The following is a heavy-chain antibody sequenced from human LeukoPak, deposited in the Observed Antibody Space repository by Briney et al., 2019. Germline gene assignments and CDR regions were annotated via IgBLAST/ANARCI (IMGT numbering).Heavy chain of an antibody. D-gene: IGHD2-21*02. Sequence: SVKVSCKASGGTFSSYAISWVRQAPGQGLEWMGGIIPIFGTANYAQEFQGRVTITADESTSTAYMELSSLRSEDTAVYYCARDNVVTHGLDYWGQGTLVTVSS. CDR2: IIPIFGTA. V-gene: IGHV1-69*13. J-gene: IGHJ4*02. CDR3: ARDNVVTHGLDY. CDR1: GGTFSSYA.